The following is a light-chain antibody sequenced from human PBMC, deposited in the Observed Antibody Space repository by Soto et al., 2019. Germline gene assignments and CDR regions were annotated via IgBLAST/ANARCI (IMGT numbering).Light chain of an antibody. J-gene: IGLJ3*02. CDR1: RSDVGLYNL. CDR2: EVS. V-gene: IGLV2-23*02. CDR3: CSYVGSSILM. Sequence: QSALTQPASVSGSPGQSITISCTGTRSDVGLYNLVSWYQQLPGKAPKLIIYEVSERPSGISDRFSGSKSGNTASLTISGLQDEDEADYYCCSYVGSSILMFGGGTKVTVL.